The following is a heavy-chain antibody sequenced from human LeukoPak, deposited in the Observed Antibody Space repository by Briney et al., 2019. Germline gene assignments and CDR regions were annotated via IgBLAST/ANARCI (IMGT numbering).Heavy chain of an antibody. CDR2: MSYDGTKK. J-gene: IGHJ4*02. CDR1: GFTFSSYG. Sequence: GGSLRLSCAASGFTFSSYGMHWVRQAPGKGLEWVAAMSYDGTKKYYADSVKGRFTISRDNSKNTLELQMNSLRAEDTAVCYCAKADYHDSSGYPDYWGQGTLVTVSS. V-gene: IGHV3-30*18. CDR3: AKADYHDSSGYPDY. D-gene: IGHD3-22*01.